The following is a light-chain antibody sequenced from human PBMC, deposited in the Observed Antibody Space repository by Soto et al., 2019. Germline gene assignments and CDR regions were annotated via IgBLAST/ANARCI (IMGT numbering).Light chain of an antibody. CDR1: SSDVGSYNR. V-gene: IGLV2-18*02. Sequence: QSALTQPPSVSGSPGQSVTISCTGTSSDVGSYNRVSWYQQPPGTAPKLMIYEVSNRPSGVPDRFSGSKSGNTASLTISGLQAEDEADYYCSSYTSSSTVVFCGGTKVTVL. CDR3: SSYTSSSTVV. CDR2: EVS. J-gene: IGLJ2*01.